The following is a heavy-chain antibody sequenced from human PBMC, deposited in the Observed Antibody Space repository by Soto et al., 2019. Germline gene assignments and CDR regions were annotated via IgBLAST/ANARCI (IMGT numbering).Heavy chain of an antibody. CDR1: GYTFTSYD. Sequence: QVQLVQSGAEVKKPGASVKVSCKASGYTFTSYDINWVRQATGQGLEWMGWMNPNSGNTVYAQKCQGRVTMTRNTSISTAYMELSSLRSQDTAVYYCASDQTNYGMDVWGQGTTVTVSS. CDR3: ASDQTNYGMDV. V-gene: IGHV1-8*01. J-gene: IGHJ6*02. CDR2: MNPNSGNT.